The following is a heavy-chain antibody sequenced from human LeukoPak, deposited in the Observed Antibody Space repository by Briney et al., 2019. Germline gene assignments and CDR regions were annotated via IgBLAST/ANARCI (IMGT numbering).Heavy chain of an antibody. D-gene: IGHD2-21*02. CDR2: IKPNSGVT. Sequence: ASVKVSCKTSGYTFATYFMHWVRQAPGQGLEWRGDIKPNSGVTNYAQKFRGRVTMTWDTSISTAYIELSGLTSDDTAIYYCARPTYCGSNCYFNFDYWGQGTLVTVSS. CDR3: ARPTYCGSNCYFNFDY. J-gene: IGHJ4*02. V-gene: IGHV1-2*02. CDR1: GYTFATYF.